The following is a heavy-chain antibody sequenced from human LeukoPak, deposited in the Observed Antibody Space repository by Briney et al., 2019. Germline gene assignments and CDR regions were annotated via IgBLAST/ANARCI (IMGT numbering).Heavy chain of an antibody. CDR1: GFTFSSYA. CDR3: AKGKGVVPAAIRGGNWFDP. Sequence: GGSLRLSCAASGFTFSSYAMSWVRQAPGKGLEWVSSISGSGGSTYYADSVKGRFTISRDNSKNTLYLQMNSLRAEDTAVYYWAKGKGVVPAAIRGGNWFDPWGQGTLVTVSS. V-gene: IGHV3-23*01. J-gene: IGHJ5*02. CDR2: ISGSGGST. D-gene: IGHD2-2*01.